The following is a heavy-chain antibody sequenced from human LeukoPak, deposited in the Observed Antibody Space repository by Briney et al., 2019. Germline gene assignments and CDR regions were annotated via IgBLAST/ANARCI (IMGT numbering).Heavy chain of an antibody. V-gene: IGHV3-30*19. CDR1: GFTFSSYG. J-gene: IGHJ4*02. Sequence: GGSLRLSCAASGFTFSSYGMHWVRQAPGKGLEWVAVIWYDGSNKYYADSVKGRFTISRDNSKNTLYLQMNSLRAEDTAVYYCARVPRSYYDSSGQYYFDYWGQGTLVTVSS. CDR3: ARVPRSYYDSSGQYYFDY. D-gene: IGHD3-22*01. CDR2: IWYDGSNK.